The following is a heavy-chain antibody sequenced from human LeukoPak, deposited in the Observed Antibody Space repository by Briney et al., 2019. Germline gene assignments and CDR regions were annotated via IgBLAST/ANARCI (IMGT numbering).Heavy chain of an antibody. J-gene: IGHJ4*02. CDR1: GGSISSGSYY. CDR2: IYTSGST. D-gene: IGHD3-3*01. V-gene: IGHV4-61*02. Sequence: SETLSLTCTVSGGSISSGSYYWSWIRQPARKGLEWIGRIYTSGSTNYNPSLKSRVTISVDTSKNQFSLKLSSVTAADTAVYYCARSYYDFWSGYYTIFDYWGQGTLVTVSS. CDR3: ARSYYDFWSGYYTIFDY.